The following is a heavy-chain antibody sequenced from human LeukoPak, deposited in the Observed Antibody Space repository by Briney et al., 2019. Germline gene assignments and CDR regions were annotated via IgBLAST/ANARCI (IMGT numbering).Heavy chain of an antibody. CDR3: AREVYSSGWYGYYFDY. CDR2: ISSSSSTI. D-gene: IGHD6-19*01. Sequence: GGSLRLSCAASGLTVSSYSMNWVRQAPGKGLEWVSYISSSSSTIYYADSVKGRFTISRDNSKNTLYLQMNSLRAEDTAVYYCAREVYSSGWYGYYFDYWGQGTLVTVSS. J-gene: IGHJ4*02. V-gene: IGHV3-48*01. CDR1: GLTVSSYS.